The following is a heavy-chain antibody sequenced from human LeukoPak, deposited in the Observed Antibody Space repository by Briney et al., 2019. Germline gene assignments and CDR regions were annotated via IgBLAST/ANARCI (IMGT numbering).Heavy chain of an antibody. CDR2: ISSSSSYI. CDR1: GFTFSSYS. CDR3: ARDRTTGIAVAGTASDY. V-gene: IGHV3-21*01. Sequence: NPGGSLRLSCAASGFTFSSYSMNWVRQAPGKGLEWVSSISSSSSYIYYADSAKGRFTISRDNAKNSLYLQMNSLRAEDTAVYYCARDRTTGIAVAGTASDYWGQGTLVTVSS. D-gene: IGHD6-19*01. J-gene: IGHJ4*02.